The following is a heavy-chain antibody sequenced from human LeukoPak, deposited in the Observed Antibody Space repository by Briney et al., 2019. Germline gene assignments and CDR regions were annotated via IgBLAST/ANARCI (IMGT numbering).Heavy chain of an antibody. D-gene: IGHD3-22*01. CDR3: ARDRYPYYDSSGYYDY. J-gene: IGHJ4*02. V-gene: IGHV1-18*01. Sequence: ASVKVSCKASGYTFTSYGISWVRQAPGQGLEWMGWISAYNGNTNHAQKLQGRVTMTTDTSTSTAYMELRSLRSDDTAVYYCARDRYPYYDSSGYYDYWGQGTLVTVSS. CDR2: ISAYNGNT. CDR1: GYTFTSYG.